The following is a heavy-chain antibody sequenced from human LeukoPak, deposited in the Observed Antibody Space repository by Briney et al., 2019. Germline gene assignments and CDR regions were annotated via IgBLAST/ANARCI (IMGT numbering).Heavy chain of an antibody. CDR3: ARHHGSSGYCSSTTCRGNAFDI. CDR1: GFTFSSYS. D-gene: IGHD2-2*01. J-gene: IGHJ3*02. CDR2: ISSSSNNI. V-gene: IGHV3-21*01. Sequence: GGSLRLSCAASGFTFSSYSMNWVRQAPGKGLEWVSSISSSSNNIFYADSVRGRFTISRDNAKNSLYLQMNSLRAEDTAVYYCARHHGSSGYCSSTTCRGNAFDIWGQGTMVTVSS.